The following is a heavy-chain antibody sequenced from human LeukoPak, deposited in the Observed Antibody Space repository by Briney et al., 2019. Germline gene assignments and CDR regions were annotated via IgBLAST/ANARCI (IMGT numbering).Heavy chain of an antibody. CDR1: GGSISSYC. Sequence: SETLSLTCTVSGGSISSYCWSWIRQPPGKGLEWIGHIYYSGSTNYNPSLKSRVTISVDTSKNQFSLKLSSVTAADTAVYYCARDRYGDYDFDYWGQGTLVTVSS. D-gene: IGHD4-17*01. V-gene: IGHV4-59*01. CDR2: IYYSGST. CDR3: ARDRYGDYDFDY. J-gene: IGHJ4*02.